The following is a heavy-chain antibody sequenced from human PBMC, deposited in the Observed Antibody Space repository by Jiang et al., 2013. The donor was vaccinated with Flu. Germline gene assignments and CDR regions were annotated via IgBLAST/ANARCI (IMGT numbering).Heavy chain of an antibody. D-gene: IGHD4-17*01. CDR1: GFSPSTSGVG. V-gene: IGHV2-5*02. Sequence: KPTQTLTLTCTFSGFSPSTSGVGVGWIRQPPGKALEWLALIYWDDDKRYSPSLKSRLTITKDTSKNXVVLTMTNMDPVDTATYYCAHRLPMTTVTTGRGAFDIWGQGTMVTVSS. J-gene: IGHJ3*02. CDR3: AHRLPMTTVTTGRGAFDI. CDR2: IYWDDDK.